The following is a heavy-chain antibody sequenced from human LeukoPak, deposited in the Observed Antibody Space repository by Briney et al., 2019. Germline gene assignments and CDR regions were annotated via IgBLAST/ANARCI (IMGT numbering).Heavy chain of an antibody. CDR3: ARDSETTAPWGLRLGEYPYYYYYMDV. V-gene: IGHV4-39*07. J-gene: IGHJ6*03. D-gene: IGHD3-16*01. CDR1: GGSISSSSYY. Sequence: SETLSLTCTVSGGSISSSSYYWGWIRQPPGKGLEWIGSIYYSGSTYYNPSLKSRVTISVDTSKNQFSLKLSSVTAADTAVYYCARDSETTAPWGLRLGEYPYYYYYMDVWGKGTTVTVSS. CDR2: IYYSGST.